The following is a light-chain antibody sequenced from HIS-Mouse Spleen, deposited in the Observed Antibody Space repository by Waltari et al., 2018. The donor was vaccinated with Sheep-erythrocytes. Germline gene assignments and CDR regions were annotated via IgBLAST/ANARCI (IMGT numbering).Light chain of an antibody. CDR3: QQRSNWPPYT. J-gene: IGKJ2*01. Sequence: EIVLTQSPATLSLSPGERATLSCRASQSVSSYLAWYQQKPGQAPRLLIYDASNGATGIPARFSGGGSGTDFALTISSLEPEDFAVYYCQQRSNWPPYTFGQGTKLEIK. CDR1: QSVSSY. V-gene: IGKV3-11*01. CDR2: DAS.